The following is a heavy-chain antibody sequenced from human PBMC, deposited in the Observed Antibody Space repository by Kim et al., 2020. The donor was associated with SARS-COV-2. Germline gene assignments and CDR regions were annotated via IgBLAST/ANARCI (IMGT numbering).Heavy chain of an antibody. CDR1: GYTFTSYG. V-gene: IGHV1-18*01. CDR2: ISAYNGNT. Sequence: ASVKVSCKASGYTFTSYGISWVRQAPGQGLEWMGWISAYNGNTNYAQKLQGRVTMTTDTSTSTAYMELRSLRSDDTAVYYCYVLLWFGEFGVDYWGQGTLVSVSS. J-gene: IGHJ4*02. D-gene: IGHD3-10*01. CDR3: YVLLWFGEFGVDY.